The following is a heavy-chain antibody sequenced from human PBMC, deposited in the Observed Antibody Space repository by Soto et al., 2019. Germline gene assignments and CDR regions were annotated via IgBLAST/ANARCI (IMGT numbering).Heavy chain of an antibody. V-gene: IGHV1-2*02. D-gene: IGHD5-12*01. CDR1: GYTFTGYY. J-gene: IGHJ6*02. CDR2: INPNSGGP. Sequence: ASVKVSCKASGYTFTGYYMHWVRPAPGQGIEWMGWINPNSGGPNFAQKFQGRFIMTRDTSISTAYMELSRLRYADRPVYYCARGRYSGYGPVLSPRYYYYYGMDVWGQGTTVTVSS. CDR3: ARGRYSGYGPVLSPRYYYYYGMDV.